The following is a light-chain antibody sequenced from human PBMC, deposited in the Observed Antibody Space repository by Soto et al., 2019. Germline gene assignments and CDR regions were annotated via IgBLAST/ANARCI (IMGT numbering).Light chain of an antibody. CDR1: RSVSTS. V-gene: IGKV1-5*01. J-gene: IGKJ1*01. Sequence: DIQMTQSPSTLSASVGDRVTITCRASRSVSTSLAWYQKKPGKAPKLLLFDASSLESGVPSSFSGSGSGTELPLTISGLQPDDFATYFCQQYKSYAPTFGQGTKVEIK. CDR3: QQYKSYAPT. CDR2: DAS.